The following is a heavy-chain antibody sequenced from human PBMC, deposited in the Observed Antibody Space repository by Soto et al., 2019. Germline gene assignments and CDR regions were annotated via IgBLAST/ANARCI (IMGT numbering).Heavy chain of an antibody. CDR3: TTRKVSYHYYSMEV. J-gene: IGHJ6*01. CDR2: IIPIFGTA. CDR1: GGTFSSYA. V-gene: IGHV1-69*01. Sequence: QVPLVQYEAEVKKPGSSVKVSCKASGGTFSSYAISWVRQAPGQGLEWMGGIIPIFGTANYAQKFQGRVTITADEYTSTADMPLSSLRSEVKAVYYFTTRKVSYHYYSMEVWGHGTTVNAAS. D-gene: IGHD2-2*01.